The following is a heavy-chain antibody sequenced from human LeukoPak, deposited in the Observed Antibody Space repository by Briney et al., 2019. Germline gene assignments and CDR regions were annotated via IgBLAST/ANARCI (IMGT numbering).Heavy chain of an antibody. Sequence: ASGKVSCKASAHSFTSYGISWVRQAPGQGLEWMGWIGAYNGDTNYAQRLQGRVTMTTDSSTSTAYMQLRSLISGNTAVYYCARDPSNSSGRHEIFDFWGQGTLVTVSS. CDR3: ARDPSNSSGRHEIFDF. D-gene: IGHD6-19*01. CDR2: IGAYNGDT. CDR1: AHSFTSYG. J-gene: IGHJ4*02. V-gene: IGHV1-18*01.